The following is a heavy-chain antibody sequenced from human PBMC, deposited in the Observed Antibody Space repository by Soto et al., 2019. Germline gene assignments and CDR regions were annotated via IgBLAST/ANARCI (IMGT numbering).Heavy chain of an antibody. Sequence: ASVKVSCKASGYTFSSYGISWLRRAPGQGLEWMGWISVYNGNTDYAQNLQGRVTMTADTSTSTAYMELRSLRSDDTAVYYCARDCSSCSPYYYYGMEVPGQATTVTVSS. D-gene: IGHD6-13*01. CDR3: ARDCSSCSPYYYYGMEV. CDR2: ISVYNGNT. V-gene: IGHV1-18*01. CDR1: GYTFSSYG. J-gene: IGHJ6*02.